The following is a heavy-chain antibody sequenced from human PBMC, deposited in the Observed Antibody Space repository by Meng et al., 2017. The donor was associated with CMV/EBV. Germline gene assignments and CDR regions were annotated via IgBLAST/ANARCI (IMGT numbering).Heavy chain of an antibody. J-gene: IGHJ5*02. D-gene: IGHD5-24*01. CDR3: ARDKRFQGWFDP. V-gene: IGHV3-21*01. CDR2: ISSSSSYI. CDR1: GFTFSSYS. Sequence: GESLKISCAASGFTFSSYSMNWVHQAPGKGLEWVSSISSSSSYIYYADSVKGRFTISRDNAKNSLYLQMNSLRAEDTAVYYCARDKRFQGWFDPWSQGTLVTVSS.